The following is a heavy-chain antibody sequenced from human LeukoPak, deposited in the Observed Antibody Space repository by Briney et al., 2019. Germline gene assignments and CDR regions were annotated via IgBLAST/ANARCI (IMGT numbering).Heavy chain of an antibody. V-gene: IGHV3-48*04. CDR3: ARSPPGYYYDSSGCDY. CDR2: ISSSSSTI. CDR1: GFTFSSCS. D-gene: IGHD3-22*01. Sequence: GGSLRLSCAVSGFTFSSCSMNWVRQAQGKGLEWVSYISSSSSTIYYADSVKGRFTISRDNAKNSLYLQMNSLRAEDTAVYYCARSPPGYYYDSSGCDYWGQGTLVTVSS. J-gene: IGHJ4*02.